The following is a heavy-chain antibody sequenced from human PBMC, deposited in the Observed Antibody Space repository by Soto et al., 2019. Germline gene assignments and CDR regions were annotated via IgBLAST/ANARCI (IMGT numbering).Heavy chain of an antibody. D-gene: IGHD1-26*01. J-gene: IGHJ4*02. CDR1: GYNFSGHW. V-gene: IGHV5-51*01. CDR3: VRYSGSGKRHLDY. Sequence: GESLKISCKTSGYNFSGHWIGWVRQMPGKALEWMGIVYPGDSDTRYSPSFQGQVTISAENSITTAYLQWSSLEASDTAMYYCVRYSGSGKRHLDYGGKGTLVPVS. CDR2: VYPGDSDT.